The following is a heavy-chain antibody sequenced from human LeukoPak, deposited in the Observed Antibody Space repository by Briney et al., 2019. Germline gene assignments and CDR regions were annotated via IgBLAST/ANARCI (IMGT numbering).Heavy chain of an antibody. D-gene: IGHD3-22*01. V-gene: IGHV1-46*01. CDR2: INPSGGST. CDR1: GYTFTSYY. CDR3: ARGGRKYYYDSSGYHRGWWFDP. J-gene: IGHJ5*02. Sequence: ASVTVSCKASGYTFTSYYMHWVRQAPGQGLEWMGIINPSGGSTSYAQKFQGRVTMTRDTSTSTVYMELSSLRSEDTAVYYCARGGRKYYYDSSGYHRGWWFDPWGQGTLVTVSS.